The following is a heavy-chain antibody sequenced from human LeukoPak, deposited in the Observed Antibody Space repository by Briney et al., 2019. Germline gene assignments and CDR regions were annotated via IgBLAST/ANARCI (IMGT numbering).Heavy chain of an antibody. CDR3: LGYGNDNP. J-gene: IGHJ4*02. V-gene: IGHV3-7*03. CDR2: MSPDENEK. D-gene: IGHD5-12*01. Sequence: GGSLRLSCAITEFTFTNYWKNWVRQASGKGLEWVANMSPDENEKKYVDSVKGRFTISTDNAKKTLYLQMNSLRVEDTAIYYCLGYGNDNPWGQGALVTVSS. CDR1: EFTFTNYW.